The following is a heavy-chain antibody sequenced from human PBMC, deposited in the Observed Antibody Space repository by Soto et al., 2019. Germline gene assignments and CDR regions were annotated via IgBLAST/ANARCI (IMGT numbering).Heavy chain of an antibody. J-gene: IGHJ4*02. CDR2: INPNSGGT. V-gene: IGHV1-2*04. CDR1: GYTFTGYY. D-gene: IGHD3-22*01. Sequence: GASVKVSCKASGYTFTGYYMHWVRQAPGQGLEWMGWINPNSGGTNYAQKFQGWVTMTRDLSTGTAYMELSSLRSEDTAVYYCAAGHYYDSSGYSVDYWGQGTLVTVSS. CDR3: AAGHYYDSSGYSVDY.